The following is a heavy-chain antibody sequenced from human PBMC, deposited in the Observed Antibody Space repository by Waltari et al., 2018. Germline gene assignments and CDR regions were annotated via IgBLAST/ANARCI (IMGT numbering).Heavy chain of an antibody. CDR1: GGSIRNLNFH. V-gene: IGHV4-61*02. J-gene: IGHJ6*02. CDR3: AVSPDTATSRAAFHF. CDR2: IYRSGVT. Sequence: QVQLQESGPGLAKASQTLSLTCDVSGGSIRNLNFHWSWIRQPAGKGLEWIGRIYRSGVTDYNPSLRGRATMFLDMSKNQFSLTVDSLIAADTAVYYCAVSPDTATSRAAFHFWGPGTTVSVSS. D-gene: IGHD5-18*01.